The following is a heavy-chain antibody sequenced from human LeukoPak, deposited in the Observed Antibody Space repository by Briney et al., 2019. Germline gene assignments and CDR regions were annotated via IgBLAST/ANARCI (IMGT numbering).Heavy chain of an antibody. CDR1: GDTFTSYG. D-gene: IGHD3-22*01. V-gene: IGHV1-18*01. CDR2: ISAYNGNT. Sequence: ASVKVSCKASGDTFTSYGISWVRQAPGQGLEWMGWISAYNGNTNYAQKLQGRVTMTTDTSTSTAYMERRSLRSDDTAVYYCARITPYYYDSSGYSYWGQGTLVTVSS. CDR3: ARITPYYYDSSGYSY. J-gene: IGHJ4*02.